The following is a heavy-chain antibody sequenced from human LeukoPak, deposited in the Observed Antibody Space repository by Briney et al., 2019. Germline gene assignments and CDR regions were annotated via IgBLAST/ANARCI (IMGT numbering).Heavy chain of an antibody. CDR1: GGSISSYY. D-gene: IGHD3-10*01. CDR3: ARLAPPRGWFGELLKLDYYYYMDV. Sequence: SETLSLTCTVSGGSISSYYWSWIRQPAGKGLEWIGRIYTSGSTNNNPSLKSRVTISVDTSKNQFSLKLSSVTAADTAVYYCARLAPPRGWFGELLKLDYYYYMDVWGKGTTVTISS. V-gene: IGHV4-4*07. J-gene: IGHJ6*03. CDR2: IYTSGST.